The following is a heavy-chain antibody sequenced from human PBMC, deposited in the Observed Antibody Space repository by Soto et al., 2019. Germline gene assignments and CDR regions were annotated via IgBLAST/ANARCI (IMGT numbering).Heavy chain of an antibody. Sequence: TLSPTCTVSGGAISSGGYYWSWIRQHPGKGLEGIWYIYYSGSTYYNPSLKRRVTISVDTSKNQFSLKLSSGTAADTAVYYCAAYSSSWYDAWALEIWGQGTLVTAS. CDR3: AAYSSSWYDAWALEI. V-gene: IGHV4-31*03. CDR2: IYYSGST. J-gene: IGHJ3*02. CDR1: GGAISSGGYY. D-gene: IGHD6-13*01.